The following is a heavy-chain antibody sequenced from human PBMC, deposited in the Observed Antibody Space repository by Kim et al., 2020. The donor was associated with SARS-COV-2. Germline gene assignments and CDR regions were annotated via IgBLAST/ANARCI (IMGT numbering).Heavy chain of an antibody. V-gene: IGHV3-9*01. CDR3: AKGGSSFQTGIDY. D-gene: IGHD1-26*01. J-gene: IGHJ4*02. Sequence: ADSVKGRFTISRDNAKNSLYLQMNSLRAEDTALYYCAKGGSSFQTGIDYWGQGTLVTVSS.